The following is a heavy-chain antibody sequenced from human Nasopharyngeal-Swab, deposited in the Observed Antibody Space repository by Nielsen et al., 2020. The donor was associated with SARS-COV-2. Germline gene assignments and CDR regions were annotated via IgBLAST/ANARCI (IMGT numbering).Heavy chain of an antibody. J-gene: IGHJ6*02. CDR3: ARDNFAITMVRGVIIPEDYYGMDV. CDR1: GYTFTSYG. D-gene: IGHD3-10*01. Sequence: ASVKVSCKASGYTFTSYGISWVRQAPGQGLEWMGWISAYNGNTNYAQKLQGRVTMTTDTSTSTAYMELRSLRSDDTAVYYCARDNFAITMVRGVIIPEDYYGMDVWGQGTTATVSS. V-gene: IGHV1-18*01. CDR2: ISAYNGNT.